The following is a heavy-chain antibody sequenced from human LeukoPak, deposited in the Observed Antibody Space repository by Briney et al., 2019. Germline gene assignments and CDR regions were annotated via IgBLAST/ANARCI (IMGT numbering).Heavy chain of an antibody. CDR2: IYYSGST. CDR3: ARGEAAAAADWYFDL. CDR1: GGSISSYY. J-gene: IGHJ2*01. D-gene: IGHD6-13*01. Sequence: SETLSLTCTVSGGSISSYYWSWIRQPPGKGLEWIGSIYYSGSTYYNPSLKSRVTISVDTSKNQFSLKLSSVTAADTAVYYCARGEAAAAADWYFDLWGRGTLVTVSS. V-gene: IGHV4-59*12.